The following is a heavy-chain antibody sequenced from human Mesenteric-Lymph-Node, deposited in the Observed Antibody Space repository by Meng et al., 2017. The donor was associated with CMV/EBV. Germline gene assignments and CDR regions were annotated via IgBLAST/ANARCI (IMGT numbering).Heavy chain of an antibody. CDR1: GGSISNYY. CDR3: ARGEEMATLVFDY. CDR2: IYYSGRT. Sequence: SETLSLTCTVSGGSISNYYWNWIRQPPGKGLEWIGYIYYSGRTNYNPSLKSRVTISVDTSKNQFSLKLSSVTAADTAVYYCARGEEMATLVFDYWGQGALVTVS. J-gene: IGHJ4*02. V-gene: IGHV4-59*01. D-gene: IGHD5-24*01.